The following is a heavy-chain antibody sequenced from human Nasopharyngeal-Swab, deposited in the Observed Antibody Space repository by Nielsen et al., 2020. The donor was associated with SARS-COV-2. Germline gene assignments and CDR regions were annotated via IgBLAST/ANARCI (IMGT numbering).Heavy chain of an antibody. V-gene: IGHV1-18*01. CDR2: ISAYNGNT. Sequence: TFSCTASGYTFTSYGISWVRQAPGQGLEWMGWISAYNGNTNYAQKLQGRVTMTTDTSTSTAYMELRSLRSDDTAVYYCARVELYDFWSGYYLFDYWGQGTLVTVSS. J-gene: IGHJ4*02. CDR1: GYTFTSYG. D-gene: IGHD3-3*01. CDR3: ARVELYDFWSGYYLFDY.